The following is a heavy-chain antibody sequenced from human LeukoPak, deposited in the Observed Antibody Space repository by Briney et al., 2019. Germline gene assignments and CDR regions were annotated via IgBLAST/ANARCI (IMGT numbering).Heavy chain of an antibody. Sequence: GASVKVSSKASGGTFSSYAISWVRQAPGQGLEWMGGIIPIFGTANYAQKFQGRVTITADESTSTAYMELSSLRSEDTAVYYCARGGITIFGVVIKSCNWFDPWGQGTLVTVSS. J-gene: IGHJ5*02. CDR1: GGTFSSYA. CDR3: ARGGITIFGVVIKSCNWFDP. D-gene: IGHD3-3*01. V-gene: IGHV1-69*13. CDR2: IIPIFGTA.